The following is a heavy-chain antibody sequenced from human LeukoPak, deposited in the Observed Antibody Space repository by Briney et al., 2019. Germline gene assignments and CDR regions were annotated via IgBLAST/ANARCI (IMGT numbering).Heavy chain of an antibody. CDR3: ATRTGNAFDI. V-gene: IGHV1-24*01. CDR2: FDPEDGET. J-gene: IGHJ3*02. D-gene: IGHD1-14*01. Sequence: ASVRVSCKVSGYTLTELSMHGVRQAPGKGLEWMGGFDPEDGETIYAQKFQGRVTMTEDTSTDTAYMELSSLGSEDTAVYYCATRTGNAFDIWGQGKMVTVSS. CDR1: GYTLTELS.